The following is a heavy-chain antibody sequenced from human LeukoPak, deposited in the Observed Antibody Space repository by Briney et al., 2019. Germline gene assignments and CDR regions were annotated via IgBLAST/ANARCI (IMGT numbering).Heavy chain of an antibody. V-gene: IGHV3-64*01. Sequence: SGGSLRLSCAASGFTFSTYAMHWVRQAPGKGPEYVAAISGNGDKTHYGNSVQGRFTVFRDNSKNTLYLRMGSLRSEDMGVCYCGRAPPLERIGWYGEDEFRGQGTLVTVSS. CDR3: GRAPPLERIGWYGEDEF. CDR1: GFTFSTYA. J-gene: IGHJ1*01. CDR2: ISGNGDKT. D-gene: IGHD6-19*01.